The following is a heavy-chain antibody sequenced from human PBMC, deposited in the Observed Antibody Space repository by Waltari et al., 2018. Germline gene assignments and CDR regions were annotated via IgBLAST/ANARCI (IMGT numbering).Heavy chain of an antibody. CDR2: IYHNGST. Sequence: QVPLQESGPGLVKPSGTLYLTCAVSGGSLRGTHWWSWVRQPPGRGLEWIGEIYHNGSTSYNPSLGRRVTVSVDKSKNQFSLKVTSVTAADTAVYYCARDAIRAALDHWGPGILVTVSS. J-gene: IGHJ4*02. CDR3: ARDAIRAALDH. CDR1: GGSLRGTHW. D-gene: IGHD6-25*01. V-gene: IGHV4-4*02.